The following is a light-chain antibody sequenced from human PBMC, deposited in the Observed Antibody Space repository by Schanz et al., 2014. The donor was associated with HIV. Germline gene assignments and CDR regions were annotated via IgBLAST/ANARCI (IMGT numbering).Light chain of an antibody. V-gene: IGLV2-14*01. Sequence: QSALTQPPSASGSPGQSVTISCTGTSSDVGGYNYVSWYQQHPGKAPKLMIYDVNYRPSGVSNRFSGSKSGNTASLTISGLQAEDEADYYCSSYTTNSTWVFGGGTKLTVL. CDR2: DVN. CDR1: SSDVGGYNY. CDR3: SSYTTNSTWV. J-gene: IGLJ3*02.